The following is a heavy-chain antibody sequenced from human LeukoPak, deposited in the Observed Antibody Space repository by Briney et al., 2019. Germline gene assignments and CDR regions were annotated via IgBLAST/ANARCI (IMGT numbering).Heavy chain of an antibody. CDR3: ARIDDGYYDFCSGYYTRKYYYYMDV. J-gene: IGHJ6*03. V-gene: IGHV5-51*01. Sequence: GESLKISCKGSGYSSTSYWIGWVRQMPGKGLEWMGIIYPGDSDTRYSPSFQGQVTISADKSISTAYLQWSSLKASDTAMYYCARIDDGYYDFCSGYYTRKYYYYMDVWGKGTTVTVSS. CDR1: GYSSTSYW. D-gene: IGHD3-3*01. CDR2: IYPGDSDT.